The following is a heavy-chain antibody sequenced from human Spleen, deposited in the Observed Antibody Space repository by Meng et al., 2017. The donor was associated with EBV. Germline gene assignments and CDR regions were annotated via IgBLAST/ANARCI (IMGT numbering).Heavy chain of an antibody. Sequence: HLWMTGPGVKKAGSSVKDSCKPFGGTFISFAISWLRQAPAQGLEWMGTIIPMSGTTNYAQKFQGRVTMTAVSSSTTMYMELTSLTSYDPAVYSCAYEVIENWFDPWGQGTLVTVSS. CDR3: AYEVIENWFDP. V-gene: IGHV1-69*06. CDR2: IIPMSGTT. D-gene: IGHD3-16*01. CDR1: GGTFISFA. J-gene: IGHJ5*02.